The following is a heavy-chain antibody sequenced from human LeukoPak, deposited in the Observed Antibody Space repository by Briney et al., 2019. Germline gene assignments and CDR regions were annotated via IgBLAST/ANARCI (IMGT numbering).Heavy chain of an antibody. Sequence: SETLSLTCTVSGGSISSSSYYWGWIRQPPGKGLEWIGSIYYSGSTNYNPSLKSRVTISVDTSKNQFSLKLRSVTAADTAVYYCVRRSGYSSSEDYWGQGILVTVSS. J-gene: IGHJ4*02. D-gene: IGHD3-22*01. CDR3: VRRSGYSSSEDY. V-gene: IGHV4-39*07. CDR2: IYYSGST. CDR1: GGSISSSSYY.